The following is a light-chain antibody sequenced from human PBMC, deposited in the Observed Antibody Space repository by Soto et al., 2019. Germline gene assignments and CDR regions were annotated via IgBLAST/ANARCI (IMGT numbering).Light chain of an antibody. CDR2: AAS. J-gene: IGKJ2*01. CDR1: QSVSRSY. V-gene: IGKV3-20*01. Sequence: EIVLTQSPGTLSLSPGERATLSCRASQSVSRSYLAWYQQKPGQAPRLLIFAASSRATGIPDRFSGSGSGTDFNLTISRLEPEDFAVYFCQQYGSSPPYTFGQGTKVEI. CDR3: QQYGSSPPYT.